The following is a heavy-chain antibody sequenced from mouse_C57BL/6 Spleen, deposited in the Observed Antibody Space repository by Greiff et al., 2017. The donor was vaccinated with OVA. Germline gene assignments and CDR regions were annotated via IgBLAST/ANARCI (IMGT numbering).Heavy chain of an antibody. V-gene: IGHV1-74*01. CDR3: AIAPYYYGSSPLAMDY. Sequence: QVQLQQPGAELVKPGASVKVSCKASGYTFTSYWMHWVKQRPGQGLEWIGRIHPSDSDTNYNQKFKGKATLTVDKSSSTAYMQLSSLTSEDCAVYYCAIAPYYYGSSPLAMDYWGQGTSVTVSS. CDR1: GYTFTSYW. J-gene: IGHJ4*01. CDR2: IHPSDSDT. D-gene: IGHD1-1*01.